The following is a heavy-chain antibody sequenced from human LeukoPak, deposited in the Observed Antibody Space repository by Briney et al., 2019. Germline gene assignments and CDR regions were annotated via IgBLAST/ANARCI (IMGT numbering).Heavy chain of an antibody. V-gene: IGHV3-30*04. Sequence: GGSLRLSCAASGLTFSSYAMHWVRQAPGKGLEWVAVISYDGSNKYYADSVKGRFTISRDNSKNTLYLQMNSLRAEDTAVYYCARAFTNRCYWGQGTLVTVSS. CDR1: GLTFSSYA. J-gene: IGHJ4*02. D-gene: IGHD1-14*01. CDR3: ARAFTNRCY. CDR2: ISYDGSNK.